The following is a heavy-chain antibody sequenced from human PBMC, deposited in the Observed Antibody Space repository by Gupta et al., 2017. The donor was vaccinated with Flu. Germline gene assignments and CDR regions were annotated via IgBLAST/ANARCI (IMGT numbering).Heavy chain of an antibody. J-gene: IGHJ4*02. CDR1: GYTFTGYY. Sequence: VQLVQSGAEVKKPGASVKVSCKASGYTFTGYYMHWVRQAPGQGLEWMGWINPNSGGTNYAQKFQGRVTMTRDTSISTAYMELSRLRSDDTAVYYCARVSWDCSSTSCYDYWGQGTLVTVSS. V-gene: IGHV1-2*02. D-gene: IGHD2-2*01. CDR2: INPNSGGT. CDR3: ARVSWDCSSTSCYDY.